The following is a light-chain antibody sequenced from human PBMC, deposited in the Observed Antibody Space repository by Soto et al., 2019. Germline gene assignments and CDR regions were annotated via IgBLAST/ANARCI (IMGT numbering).Light chain of an antibody. CDR1: QDIRTE. Sequence: AIQMTQSPSSLSASVGDRVTITCRASQDIRTELGWYQQKPGKAPKLLIYASCSLQSGVPSRFSGSGSGTDFTLTISSLQPEDFATYYCLQDSKYPRTFGQGTKVEIK. J-gene: IGKJ1*01. CDR3: LQDSKYPRT. CDR2: ASC. V-gene: IGKV1-6*01.